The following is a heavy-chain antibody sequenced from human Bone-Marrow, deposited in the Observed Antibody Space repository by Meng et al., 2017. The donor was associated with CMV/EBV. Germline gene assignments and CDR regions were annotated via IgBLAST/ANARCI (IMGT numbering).Heavy chain of an antibody. CDR3: ARDRGGVYYDSSGFVDY. CDR2: ISSSSSYI. J-gene: IGHJ4*02. V-gene: IGHV3-21*01. Sequence: GGSLRLSCAASGFTFSSYSMNWVRQAPGKGLEWASSISSSSSYIYYADSVKGRFTISRDNAKNSLYLQMNSLRAEDTAVYYCARDRGGVYYDSSGFVDYWGQGTLVTVSS. D-gene: IGHD3-22*01. CDR1: GFTFSSYS.